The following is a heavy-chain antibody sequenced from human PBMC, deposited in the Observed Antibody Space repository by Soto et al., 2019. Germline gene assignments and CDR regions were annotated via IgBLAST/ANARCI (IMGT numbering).Heavy chain of an antibody. CDR2: IFSNGRA. J-gene: IGHJ4*02. CDR3: ARGGDNSPWYYSL. V-gene: IGHV4-59*11. CDR1: GGSISTHY. Sequence: QVQLQESGPGLVKPSETLSLTCTVSGGSISTHYWTWIRQPPGKGLEWIGYIFSNGRANYNPSLESRVTISVDTSKNQVSPKLRSVTAADTAVYYCARGGDNSPWYYSLWGQGTLVAVSS. D-gene: IGHD3-10*01.